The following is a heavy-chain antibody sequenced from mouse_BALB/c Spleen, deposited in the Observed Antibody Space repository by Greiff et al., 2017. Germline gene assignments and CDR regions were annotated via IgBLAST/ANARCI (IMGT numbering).Heavy chain of an antibody. CDR2: IYPYNGGT. J-gene: IGHJ3*01. CDR3: ARNYGSSYLAWFAY. D-gene: IGHD1-1*01. V-gene: IGHV1S29*02. Sequence: EVQLQQSGPELVKPGASVKMSCKASGYTFTDYNMHWVKQSHGKSLEWIGYIYPYNGGTGYNQKFKSKATLTVDNSSSTAYMELRSLTSEDSAVYYCARNYGSSYLAWFAYWGQGTLVTVSA. CDR1: GYTFTDYN.